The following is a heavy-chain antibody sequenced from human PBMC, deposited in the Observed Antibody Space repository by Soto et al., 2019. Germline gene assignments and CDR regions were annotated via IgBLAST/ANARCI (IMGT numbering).Heavy chain of an antibody. D-gene: IGHD3-16*01. V-gene: IGHV3-30-3*01. CDR3: ARVMTLNWFDP. J-gene: IGHJ5*02. Sequence: QVQLVESGGGVVQPGRSLRLSCAASGFTFSSYAMHWVRQAPGKGLEWVAVISYDGGNKYYADSVKGRFTISRDNSKNTLYLQMNSLRAEDTAVYYCARVMTLNWFDPWGQGTLVTVSS. CDR2: ISYDGGNK. CDR1: GFTFSSYA.